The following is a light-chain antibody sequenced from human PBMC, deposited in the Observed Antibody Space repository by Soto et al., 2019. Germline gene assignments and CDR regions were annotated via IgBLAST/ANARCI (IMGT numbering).Light chain of an antibody. CDR3: SSYTTSSTRV. Sequence: SVLTQPASLSGAPGQSITISCTGTRSYVGAYAFVSWYQQHPDKAPRLMIYEVRNRPSGVSNRFSGSKSVNTATLTISGLQAEDEADYYCSSYTTSSTRVFGTGTKVTVL. J-gene: IGLJ1*01. V-gene: IGLV2-14*03. CDR2: EVR. CDR1: RSYVGAYAF.